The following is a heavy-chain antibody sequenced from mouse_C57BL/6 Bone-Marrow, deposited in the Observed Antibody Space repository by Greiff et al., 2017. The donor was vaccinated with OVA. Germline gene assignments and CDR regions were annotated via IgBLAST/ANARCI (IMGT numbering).Heavy chain of an antibody. CDR1: GFTFSSYA. CDR3: TRDERGPPFAY. D-gene: IGHD6-1*01. CDR2: ISSGGDYI. V-gene: IGHV5-9-1*02. Sequence: EVKVVESGEGLVKPGGSLKLSCAASGFTFSSYAMSWVRQTPEKRLEWVAYISSGGDYIYYADTVKGRFTISRDNARNTLYLQMSSLTSEDTAMSSCTRDERGPPFAYWGQGTLVTVSA. J-gene: IGHJ3*01.